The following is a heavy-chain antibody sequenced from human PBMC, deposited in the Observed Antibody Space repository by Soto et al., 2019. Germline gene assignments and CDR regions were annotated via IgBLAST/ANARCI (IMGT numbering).Heavy chain of an antibody. CDR2: VSYDGSTT. D-gene: IGHD1-1*01. J-gene: IGHJ4*02. Sequence: PGGSLRLSCVASGFTFSRFSMHWARQAPGKGLEWVAVVSYDGSTTYYVDSVRGRFTISRDISGNTLSLEMNSLRPEDTAVYYCARDGPNGPNDADYWGQGTPVTVSS. V-gene: IGHV3-30-3*01. CDR3: ARDGPNGPNDADY. CDR1: GFTFSRFS.